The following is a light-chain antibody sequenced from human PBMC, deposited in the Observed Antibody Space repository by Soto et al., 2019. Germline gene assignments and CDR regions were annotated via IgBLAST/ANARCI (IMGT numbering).Light chain of an antibody. V-gene: IGKV3-15*01. CDR3: QQRSNWPSLT. Sequence: ETVMTQSPATLSLSPGERATLSCRASQSVSSKLVWYQQKPGQAPRFLIYGASTRATGIPARFRGSGSGTEFTLTIDSLQSEDSAVYYCQQRSNWPSLTFGGGTKVDIK. CDR1: QSVSSK. CDR2: GAS. J-gene: IGKJ4*01.